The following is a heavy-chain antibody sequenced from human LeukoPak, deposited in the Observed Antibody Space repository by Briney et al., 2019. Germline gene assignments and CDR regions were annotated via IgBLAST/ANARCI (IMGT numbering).Heavy chain of an antibody. J-gene: IGHJ6*03. CDR3: ARVHSSSSDYYYYYMDV. D-gene: IGHD6-6*01. V-gene: IGHV4-38-2*02. CDR2: IYHSGST. Sequence: SETLSLTCTVSGYSISSGYYWGWIRQPPGKGLEWIGSIYHSGSTYYNPSLKSRVTISVDTSKNQFSLKLSSATAADTAVYYCARVHSSSSDYYYYYMDVWGKGTTVTVSS. CDR1: GYSISSGYY.